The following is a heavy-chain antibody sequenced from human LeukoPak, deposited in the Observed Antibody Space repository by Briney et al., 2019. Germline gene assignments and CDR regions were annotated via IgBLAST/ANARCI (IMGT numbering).Heavy chain of an antibody. V-gene: IGHV4-4*07. J-gene: IGHJ5*02. D-gene: IGHD2/OR15-2a*01. CDR2: IDTGGST. CDR3: ARDSNIAGWFDP. Sequence: SETLSLTCTVSGGSISNFYWSWVRQPAGKGLEWIGRIDTGGSTYYNASLESRVTISVDTSKNQFSLKLSSVTAADTAVYYCARDSNIAGWFDPWGQGTLVTVSS. CDR1: GGSISNFY.